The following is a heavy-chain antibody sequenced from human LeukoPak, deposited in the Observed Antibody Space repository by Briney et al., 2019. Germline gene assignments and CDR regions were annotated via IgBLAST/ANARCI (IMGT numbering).Heavy chain of an antibody. CDR1: GGSFSGYY. J-gene: IGHJ4*02. D-gene: IGHD3-3*01. CDR3: ARAVDFWSGYSFDY. CDR2: INHSGST. Sequence: PSETLSLTCAVYGGSFSGYYWSWIRQPPGKGLEWIGEINHSGSTNYNPSLKSRVTISVDTSKNQFSLKLSSVTAADTAVYYCARAVDFWSGYSFDYWGQGTLVTVSS. V-gene: IGHV4-34*01.